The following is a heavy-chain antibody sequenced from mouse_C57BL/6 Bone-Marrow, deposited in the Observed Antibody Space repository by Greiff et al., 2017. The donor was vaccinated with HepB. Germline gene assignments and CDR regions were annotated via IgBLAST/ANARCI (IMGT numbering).Heavy chain of an antibody. CDR2: IYPGSGST. CDR3: ARDGYWYYFDY. V-gene: IGHV1-55*01. D-gene: IGHD2-3*01. Sequence: QVQLQQPGAELVKPGASVKMSCKASGYTFTSYWITWVKQRPGQGREWIGDIYPGSGSTNYNEKFKSKATLTLDTSSSTAYMQLSSLTSEDSAVYYCARDGYWYYFDYWGQGTTLTVSS. CDR1: GYTFTSYW. J-gene: IGHJ2*01.